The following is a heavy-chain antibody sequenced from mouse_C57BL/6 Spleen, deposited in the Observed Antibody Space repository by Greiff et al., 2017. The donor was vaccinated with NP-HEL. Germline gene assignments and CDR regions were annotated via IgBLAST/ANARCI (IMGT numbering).Heavy chain of an antibody. Sequence: EVKLVESGPGLVKPSQSLSLTCSVTGYSITSGYYWNWIRQFPGNKLEWMGYISYDGSNNYNPSLKNRISITRDTSKNQFFLKLNSVTTEDTATYYCSYGSSRGFAYWGQGTLVTVSA. CDR1: GYSITSGYY. CDR2: ISYDGSN. J-gene: IGHJ3*01. V-gene: IGHV3-6*01. CDR3: SYGSSRGFAY. D-gene: IGHD1-1*01.